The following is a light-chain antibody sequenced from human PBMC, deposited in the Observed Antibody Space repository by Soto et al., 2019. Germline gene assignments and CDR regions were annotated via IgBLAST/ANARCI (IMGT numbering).Light chain of an antibody. V-gene: IGKV1-39*01. J-gene: IGKJ1*01. CDR1: QYISNY. CDR3: QSNYILPWT. CDR2: SAS. Sequence: DIQVTQSPPSLSASVGDRVTITCRTSQYISNYLYWYQHKVGKAPQLLIYSASTWQMGVPSRFSGSASGTEFTLTISSLQPDDYASYYCQSNYILPWTFGQGTKVE.